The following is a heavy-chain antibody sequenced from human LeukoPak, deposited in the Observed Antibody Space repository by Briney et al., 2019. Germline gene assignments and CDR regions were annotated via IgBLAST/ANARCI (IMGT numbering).Heavy chain of an antibody. Sequence: PGKSLRLSCAASGFTFSSYGMHWVRQAPGKGLEWVAVIWYDGSNKYYADSVKGRFTISRDNSKNTLYLQMNSLRAEDTAVYYCARGNYGSGSSLDYWGQGTLVTVSS. V-gene: IGHV3-33*08. CDR2: IWYDGSNK. J-gene: IGHJ4*02. D-gene: IGHD3-10*01. CDR3: ARGNYGSGSSLDY. CDR1: GFTFSSYG.